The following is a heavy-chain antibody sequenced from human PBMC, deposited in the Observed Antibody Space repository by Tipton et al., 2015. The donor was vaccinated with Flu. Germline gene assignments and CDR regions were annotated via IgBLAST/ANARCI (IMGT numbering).Heavy chain of an antibody. CDR2: VDPEDGGS. CDR3: VSSSRGSPIY. J-gene: IGHJ4*02. D-gene: IGHD3-16*01. Sequence: QLVQSGPEVKEPGATVRMSCKVSGYNFIDHFMHWVQQAPGKGLEWVGLVDPEDGGSKYAEKFQGRVFISADRSTDTAYMTMSSLTSDDTAVYYCVSSSRGSPIYWGQGTLVTVSS. CDR1: GYNFIDHF. V-gene: IGHV1-69-2*01.